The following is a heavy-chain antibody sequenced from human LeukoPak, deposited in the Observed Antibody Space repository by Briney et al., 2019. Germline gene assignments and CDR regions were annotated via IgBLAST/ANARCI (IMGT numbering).Heavy chain of an antibody. CDR3: ASQGLIYYYYYMDV. CDR2: IYHSGST. D-gene: IGHD3-16*01. J-gene: IGHJ6*03. CDR1: GYSISSGCY. Sequence: SETLSLTCTVSGYSISSGCYWGWIRQPPGKGLEWIGNIYHSGSTYYNPSLKSRVTISVDTSKNQFSLKLSSVTAADTAVYYCASQGLIYYYYYMDVWGKGTTVTVSS. V-gene: IGHV4-38-2*02.